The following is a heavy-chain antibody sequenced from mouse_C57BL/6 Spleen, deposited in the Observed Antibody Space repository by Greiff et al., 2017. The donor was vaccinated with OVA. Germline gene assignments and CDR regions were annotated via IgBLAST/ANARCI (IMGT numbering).Heavy chain of an antibody. Sequence: EVKVIESGPGMVKPSQSLSLTCTVTGYSITSGYDWHWIRHFPGNKLEWMGYISYSGSTNYNPSLKSRISITHDTSKNHFFLKLNSVTTEDTATYYCARGGGNYFAWFAYWGQGTLVTVSA. CDR3: ARGGGNYFAWFAY. J-gene: IGHJ3*01. CDR2: ISYSGST. CDR1: GYSITSGYD. V-gene: IGHV3-1*01. D-gene: IGHD2-1*01.